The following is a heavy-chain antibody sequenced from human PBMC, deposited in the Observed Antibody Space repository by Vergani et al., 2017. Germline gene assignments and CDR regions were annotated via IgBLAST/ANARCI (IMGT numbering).Heavy chain of an antibody. V-gene: IGHV4-59*04. J-gene: IGHJ4*02. Sequence: QVQLQESGPGLVKPSETLSLTCTVSGGSISSYYWSWIRQPPGKGLEWIGYIYYSGSTYYNPSLKSRVTISVDTSKNQFSLKLSSVTAADTAVYYCARHDMVLFDYWGQGTLVTVSS. CDR2: IYYSGST. D-gene: IGHD2-8*01. CDR3: ARHDMVLFDY. CDR1: GGSISSYY.